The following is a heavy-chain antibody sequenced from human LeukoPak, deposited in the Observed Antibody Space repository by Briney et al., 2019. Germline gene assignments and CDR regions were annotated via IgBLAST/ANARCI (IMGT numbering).Heavy chain of an antibody. CDR3: ARDWDSSGNFDY. CDR2: ISYDGSSK. V-gene: IGHV3-30-3*01. J-gene: IGHJ4*02. D-gene: IGHD6-19*01. Sequence: GRSLRLSCAASGFTFSSYAMHWVRQAPGKGLEWVAVISYDGSSKYYADSVKGRFTISRDNSKNTLYLQMNSLRAEDTAVYYCARDWDSSGNFDYWGQGTLVTVSS. CDR1: GFTFSSYA.